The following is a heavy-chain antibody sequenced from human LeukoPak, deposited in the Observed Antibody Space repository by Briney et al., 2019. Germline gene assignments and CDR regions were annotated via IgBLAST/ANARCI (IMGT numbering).Heavy chain of an antibody. J-gene: IGHJ3*02. CDR3: ARAYYDFWSGSRDDAFDI. V-gene: IGHV1-18*01. CDR2: ISAYNGNT. CDR1: GYTFTSYG. Sequence: ASVKVSCKASGYTFTSYGISWVRQAPGQGLEWMGWISAYNGNTNYAQKLQGRVTMTTDTSTSTAYMELRSLRSDDTAVYYCARAYYDFWSGSRDDAFDIWGQGTMVTVSS. D-gene: IGHD3-3*01.